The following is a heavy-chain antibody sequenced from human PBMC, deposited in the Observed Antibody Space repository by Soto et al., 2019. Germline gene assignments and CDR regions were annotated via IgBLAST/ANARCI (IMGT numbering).Heavy chain of an antibody. J-gene: IGHJ4*01. CDR1: GYTFTSYD. CDR3: ARSPVYDSSGYRFDY. CDR2: MNPNSGNT. V-gene: IGHV1-8*01. D-gene: IGHD3-22*01. Sequence: ASGKVSCKASGYTFTSYDINWVRQATGQGLEWMGWMNPNSGNTGYAQKFQGRVTMTRNTSISTAYMELSSLRSEDTAVYYCARSPVYDSSGYRFDYWGHVPPVTFSS.